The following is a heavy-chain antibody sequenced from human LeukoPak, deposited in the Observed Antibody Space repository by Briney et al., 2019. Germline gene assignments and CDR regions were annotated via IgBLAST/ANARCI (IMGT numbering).Heavy chain of an antibody. J-gene: IGHJ3*02. V-gene: IGHV3-21*01. D-gene: IGHD6-6*01. CDR3: AMKSVPARSNPWDGIDI. Sequence: GGSLRLSCAASAFTFSSYTMNWVRQAPGKGLEWVASISSSSTYIHYADSVRGRFTISRDNAKNSVYLQMNSLRAEDTAVYYCAMKSVPARSNPWDGIDIWGQGTMVTVSS. CDR1: AFTFSSYT. CDR2: ISSSSTYI.